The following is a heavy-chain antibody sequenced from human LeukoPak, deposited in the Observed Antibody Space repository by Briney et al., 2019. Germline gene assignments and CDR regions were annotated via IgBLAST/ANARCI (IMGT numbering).Heavy chain of an antibody. J-gene: IGHJ3*02. CDR3: ARPSTQGAFDI. CDR1: GFTFSSYG. D-gene: IGHD2-2*01. CDR2: IWYDGSNK. V-gene: IGHV3-33*01. Sequence: GRSLRLSCAASGFTFSSYGMHWVRQALGKGLEWVAVIWYDGSNKYYADSVKGRFTISRDNSKNTLYLQMNSLRAEDTAVYYCARPSTQGAFDIWGQGTMVTVSS.